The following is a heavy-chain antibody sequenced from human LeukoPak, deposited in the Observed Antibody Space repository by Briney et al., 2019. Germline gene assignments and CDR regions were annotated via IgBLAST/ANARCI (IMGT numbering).Heavy chain of an antibody. CDR2: INPNSGGT. Sequence: ASVKVSCKASGYTFTGYYMHWVRQAPGQGLEWMGWINPNSGGTNCAQKFQGRVTMTRDTPISTAYMELSRLRSDDTAVYYCARIRRRPGSIAAAGTGFDYWGQGTLVTVSS. D-gene: IGHD6-13*01. J-gene: IGHJ4*02. CDR3: ARIRRRPGSIAAAGTGFDY. V-gene: IGHV1-2*02. CDR1: GYTFTGYY.